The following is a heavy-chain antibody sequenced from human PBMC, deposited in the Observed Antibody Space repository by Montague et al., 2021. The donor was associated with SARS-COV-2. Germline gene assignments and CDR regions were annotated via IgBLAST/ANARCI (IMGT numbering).Heavy chain of an antibody. D-gene: IGHD2-21*02. CDR2: PYYRSKWYN. Sequence: CAISGDSVSSNIATWNWLRQSPSRGLEWLGRPYYRSKWYNDYAVSVKSRVIINPDTSNNRISLQLNSVTPEDTAVYYCARAYCGGDRYFYWYFDPWGQGTLVTVSS. V-gene: IGHV6-1*01. J-gene: IGHJ5*02. CDR1: GDSVSSNIAT. CDR3: ARAYCGGDRYFYWYFDP.